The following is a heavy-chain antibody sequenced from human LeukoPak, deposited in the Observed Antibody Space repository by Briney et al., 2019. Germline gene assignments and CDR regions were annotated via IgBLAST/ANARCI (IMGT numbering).Heavy chain of an antibody. CDR1: GYTFTSFD. CDR3: ARNHVPTGLRDV. CDR2: MNPNSGNT. J-gene: IGHJ6*04. D-gene: IGHD5-12*01. Sequence: ASVKVSCTASGYTFTSFDIHWVRQAPGQGPEWMGWMNPNSGNTGYAQKFQGRVTMTRDTSINTAYMELSSLGSEDTAVYYCARNHVPTGLRDVWGTGTPVSVSS. V-gene: IGHV1-8*01.